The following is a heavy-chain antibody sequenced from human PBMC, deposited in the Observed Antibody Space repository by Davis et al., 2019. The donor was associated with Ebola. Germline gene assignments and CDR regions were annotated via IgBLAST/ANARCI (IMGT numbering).Heavy chain of an antibody. V-gene: IGHV4-59*08. CDR3: ARHNNGGTHPIEY. CDR1: GGSLSSYY. Sequence: SETLSLTCTVSGGSLSSYYWTWIRQPPGKGLEYIGHIHYSGATNYNPSPQSRVTMSVDLSKSQFSLKLSSVTAADTAVYYCARHNNGGTHPIEYWGQGTLVTVSS. D-gene: IGHD2-8*01. J-gene: IGHJ4*02. CDR2: IHYSGAT.